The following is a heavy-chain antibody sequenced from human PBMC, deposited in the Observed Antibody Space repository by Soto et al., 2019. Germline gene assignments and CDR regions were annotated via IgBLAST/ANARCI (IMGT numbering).Heavy chain of an antibody. D-gene: IGHD5-18*01. V-gene: IGHV3-11*01. J-gene: IGHJ4*02. CDR2: ITSSGSTT. CDR3: ARERYSYGPYYLDY. Sequence: QVQLVESGGDLVKPGGSLRLSCAASGFTFSDYYMSWIRQAPGKGLEWGSSITSSGSTTYYTDSVKGRFTISRDHAKNSRYLPMNSLRAEDTAVYYCARERYSYGPYYLDYWGQGTLVTVSS. CDR1: GFTFSDYY.